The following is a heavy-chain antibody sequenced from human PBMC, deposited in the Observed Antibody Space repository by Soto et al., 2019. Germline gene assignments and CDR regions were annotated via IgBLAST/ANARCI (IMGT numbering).Heavy chain of an antibody. CDR2: IFYLGSS. CDR3: ARHSLALRKNNWFDP. V-gene: IGHV4-39*01. D-gene: IGHD3-3*02. J-gene: IGHJ5*02. CDR1: GDSIISSDFY. Sequence: SETLSLTCTVSGDSIISSDFYWGWVRQPPGKGLEWIGSIFYLGSSYYNPSLKSRVTMSVDTSKNQFSLRLRYVTAADTALYFCARHSLALRKNNWFDPWGQGIMVTVS.